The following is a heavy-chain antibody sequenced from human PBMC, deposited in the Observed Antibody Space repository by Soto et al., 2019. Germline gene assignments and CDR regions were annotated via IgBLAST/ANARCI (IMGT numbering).Heavy chain of an antibody. J-gene: IGHJ6*02. V-gene: IGHV3-49*04. Sequence: PGGSLRLSCTASGFTFGDYAMSWVRQAPGKGLEWVGFIRSKAYGVTTEYAASVKGRFTISRDDSKSIAYLQMNSLETEDTAVYYCTRDVYSGYDYYYYYGMDVWGQGTTVTVSS. CDR2: IRSKAYGVTT. CDR3: TRDVYSGYDYYYYYGMDV. D-gene: IGHD5-12*01. CDR1: GFTFGDYA.